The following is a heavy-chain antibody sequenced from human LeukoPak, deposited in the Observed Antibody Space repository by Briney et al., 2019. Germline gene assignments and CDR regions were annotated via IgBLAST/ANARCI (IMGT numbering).Heavy chain of an antibody. J-gene: IGHJ5*02. CDR2: ISGSGGST. D-gene: IGHD2-21*02. V-gene: IGHV3-23*01. CDR3: ARRGEVVTAIWNWFDP. CDR1: GFTFSSYA. Sequence: GGSLRLSCAASGFTFSSYAMSWVRQAPGKGLEWVSAISGSGGSTYYADSVKGRFTISRDNSKNSLYLQMNSLRAEDTAVYYCARRGEVVTAIWNWFDPWGQGTLVTVSS.